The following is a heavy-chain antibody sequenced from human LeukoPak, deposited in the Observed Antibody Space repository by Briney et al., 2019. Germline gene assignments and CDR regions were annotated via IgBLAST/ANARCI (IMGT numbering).Heavy chain of an antibody. CDR3: AKGRGYNYGYIFGYFDY. V-gene: IGHV3-9*01. Sequence: GGSLRLSCAAFGFTFADYAMHWVRQTPGKGLEWVSGISWNSGNIDYADSVKGRFTISRDNAKNSLYLQMNSLRAEDTALYYCAKGRGYNYGYIFGYFDYWGQGTLVTVSS. D-gene: IGHD5-18*01. J-gene: IGHJ4*02. CDR2: ISWNSGNI. CDR1: GFTFADYA.